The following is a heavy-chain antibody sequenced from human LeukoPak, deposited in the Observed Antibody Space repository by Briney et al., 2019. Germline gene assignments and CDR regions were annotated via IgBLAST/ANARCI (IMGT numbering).Heavy chain of an antibody. J-gene: IGHJ3*02. CDR3: ARDPAGGYFDWLFGRDDAFDI. CDR2: INPSGGST. CDR1: GYTFTSYY. Sequence: ASMNVSCKASGYTFTSYYMHWVRQAPGQGLEWMGIINPSGGSTSYAQKFQGRVTMTRDTSTSTVYMELSSLRSEDTAVYYCARDPAGGYFDWLFGRDDAFDIWGQGTVVTVSS. V-gene: IGHV1-46*01. D-gene: IGHD3-9*01.